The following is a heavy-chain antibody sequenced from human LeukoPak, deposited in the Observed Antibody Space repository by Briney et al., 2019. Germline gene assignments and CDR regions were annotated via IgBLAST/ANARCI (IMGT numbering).Heavy chain of an antibody. Sequence: SETLSLTCTVSGGSISSSSYYWGWIRQPPGKGLEWIGSIYFSGSTYYNPSLKSRVTISVDTSKNQFSLKLSSVTAADTAVYYCARQDIVLMGNAFDIWGQGTMVTVSS. V-gene: IGHV4-39*01. CDR1: GGSISSSSYY. CDR2: IYFSGST. D-gene: IGHD2-8*01. J-gene: IGHJ3*02. CDR3: ARQDIVLMGNAFDI.